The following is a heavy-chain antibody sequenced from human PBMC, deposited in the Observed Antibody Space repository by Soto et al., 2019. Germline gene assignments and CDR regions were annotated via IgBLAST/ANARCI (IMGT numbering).Heavy chain of an antibody. J-gene: IGHJ6*02. CDR2: ISYDGSNK. Sequence: QVQLVESGGGVVQPGRSLRLSCAASGSTFSNYGMHWVRQAPGKGLEWVAVISYDGSNKYYAESVKGRFIISRDKSENTLYLQMNSLRAEDTAVYYCAKDLGSGKPYYYYAMDVWGQGTTVTVSS. D-gene: IGHD3-10*01. CDR1: GSTFSNYG. V-gene: IGHV3-30*18. CDR3: AKDLGSGKPYYYYAMDV.